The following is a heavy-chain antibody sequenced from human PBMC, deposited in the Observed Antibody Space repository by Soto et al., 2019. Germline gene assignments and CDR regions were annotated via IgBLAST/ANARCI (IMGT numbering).Heavy chain of an antibody. CDR1: GGSISSGDYY. J-gene: IGHJ4*02. D-gene: IGHD2-15*01. CDR3: ARGQAYCSGGSRYNAPFWFDY. CDR2: IYYSGST. V-gene: IGHV4-30-4*01. Sequence: QVQLQESGPGLVKPSQTLSLTCTVSGGSISSGDYYWSWIRQPPGKGLEWIGYIYYSGSTYYNPSLKSRVTISVDTSKNQFSLKLSSVTAADTAVYYCARGQAYCSGGSRYNAPFWFDYWGQGTLVTVSS.